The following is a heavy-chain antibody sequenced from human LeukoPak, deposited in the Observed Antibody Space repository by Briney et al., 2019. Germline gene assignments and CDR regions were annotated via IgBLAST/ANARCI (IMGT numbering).Heavy chain of an antibody. CDR1: GGSFSGYY. V-gene: IGHV4-34*01. J-gene: IGHJ4*02. CDR2: INHSGST. CDR3: ARGDGGYGY. Sequence: SDTLSLTCAVYGGSFSGYYWSWIRQPPGKGLEWIGEINHSGSTNYNPSLKSRVTISVDTSKNQFSLKLSSVTAADTAVYYCARGDGGYGYWGQGTLVTVSS. D-gene: IGHD1-1*01.